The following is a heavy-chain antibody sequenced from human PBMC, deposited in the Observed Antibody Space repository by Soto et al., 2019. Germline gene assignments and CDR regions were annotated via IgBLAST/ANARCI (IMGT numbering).Heavy chain of an antibody. CDR3: ARYYGSGVGAFDI. V-gene: IGHV1-69*02. D-gene: IGHD3-10*01. Sequence: QVQPVQSGAEVKKPGSSVKVSCKASGGTFSSYTISWVRQAPGQGLEWMGRIIPILGIANYAQKFQGRVTITADKSTSTAYMELSSLRSEDTAVYYCARYYGSGVGAFDIWGQGTMVTVSS. CDR1: GGTFSSYT. CDR2: IIPILGIA. J-gene: IGHJ3*02.